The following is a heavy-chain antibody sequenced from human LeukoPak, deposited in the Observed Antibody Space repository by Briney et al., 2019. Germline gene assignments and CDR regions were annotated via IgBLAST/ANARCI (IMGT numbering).Heavy chain of an antibody. CDR1: GYTFTGYY. D-gene: IGHD3-22*01. J-gene: IGHJ4*02. CDR2: INPNSGGT. V-gene: IGHV1-2*02. CDR3: ARSNYYDSSGYSNSLDY. Sequence: ASVKVSCKASGYTFTGYYMHWVRQAPGQGLEWMGWINPNSGGTNYAQKFQGRVTMTRDTSISTAYMELSRLRSDDTAVYYRARSNYYDSSGYSNSLDYWGQGTLVTVSS.